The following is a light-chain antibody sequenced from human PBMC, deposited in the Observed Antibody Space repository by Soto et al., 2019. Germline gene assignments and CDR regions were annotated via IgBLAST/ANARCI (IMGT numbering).Light chain of an antibody. V-gene: IGLV2-8*01. Sequence: QSALTQPPSASGSPGQSVTISCTGTSSDVGAYNFVSWYQQLPGKAPKLMIYQVTKRPSGVPYRFSGSKSGNTASLTVSGLQAEDEADYYCSSYAGSTAFYVFGTETKLTVL. CDR2: QVT. CDR3: SSYAGSTAFYV. J-gene: IGLJ1*01. CDR1: SSDVGAYNF.